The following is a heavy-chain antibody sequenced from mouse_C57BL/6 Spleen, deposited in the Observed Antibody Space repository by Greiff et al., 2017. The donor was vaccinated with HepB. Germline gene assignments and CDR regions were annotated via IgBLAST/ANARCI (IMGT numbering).Heavy chain of an antibody. CDR3: ARDPYRNYWYFDG. CDR2: INPNNGGT. CDR1: GYTFTDYN. V-gene: IGHV1-22*01. Sequence: VQLKESGPELVKPGASVKMSCKASGYTFTDYNMHWVKQSHGKSLEWIGYINPNNGGTSYNQKFKGKATLTVNKSSSTAYMELRSLKSEDSAVYYCARDPYRNYWYFDGWGTGTTVTVSS. D-gene: IGHD6-5*01. J-gene: IGHJ1*03.